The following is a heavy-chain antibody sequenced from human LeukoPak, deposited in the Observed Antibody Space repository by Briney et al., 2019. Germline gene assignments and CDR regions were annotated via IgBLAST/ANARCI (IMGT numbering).Heavy chain of an antibody. V-gene: IGHV3-7*01. CDR2: MREDGGDK. D-gene: IGHD6-13*01. Sequence: GGSLRLSCAASGFTFRNYWMGWVRQAPGKGLEWVASMREDGGDKYYLDSVKGRFTISRDDSKNTLYLQTNSLRAEDTAVYYCAKDRDSSWYSGCFDYWGQGTLVTVSS. CDR1: GFTFRNYW. CDR3: AKDRDSSWYSGCFDY. J-gene: IGHJ4*02.